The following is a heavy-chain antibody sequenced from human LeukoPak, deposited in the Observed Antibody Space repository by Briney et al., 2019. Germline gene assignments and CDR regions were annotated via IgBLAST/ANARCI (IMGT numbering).Heavy chain of an antibody. CDR1: GFTFDDYG. Sequence: PGESLRLSCAASGFTFDDYGMTWVRQAPGKGLEWVSGINWNGGSTAYADSVKGRFTISRDNAKNSLYLQMNSLRAEDTALYYCARGAIVTVPFDYWGQGTLVTVSS. D-gene: IGHD5-18*01. V-gene: IGHV3-20*04. CDR2: INWNGGST. J-gene: IGHJ4*02. CDR3: ARGAIVTVPFDY.